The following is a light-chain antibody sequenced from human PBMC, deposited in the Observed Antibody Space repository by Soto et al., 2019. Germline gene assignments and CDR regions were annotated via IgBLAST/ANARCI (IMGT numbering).Light chain of an antibody. CDR2: DAS. Sequence: DIKMTQSPSSLSASVGDRVTITCQASQDINNYLNWYQQKPGQAPKLLIYDASGLEVGVPSRFSGSGSGTHFTLTISALQPEDIPTYYCQQFGDLTFILGQRTRLEI. V-gene: IGKV1-33*01. J-gene: IGKJ5*01. CDR1: QDINNY. CDR3: QQFGDLTFI.